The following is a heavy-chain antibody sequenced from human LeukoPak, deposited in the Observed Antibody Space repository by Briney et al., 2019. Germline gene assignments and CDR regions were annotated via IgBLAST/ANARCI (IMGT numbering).Heavy chain of an antibody. V-gene: IGHV1-46*01. D-gene: IGHD3-22*01. CDR2: INPSGGST. CDR1: GYTFTSYY. Sequence: ASVKVSCKASGYTFTSYYTHWVRQAPGQGLEWMGIINPSGGSTSYAQKFQGRVTMTRDTSTSTVYMELSSLRSEDTAVYYCARGRNYYDSSDYYEGDAFDIWGQGTVVTVSS. J-gene: IGHJ3*02. CDR3: ARGRNYYDSSDYYEGDAFDI.